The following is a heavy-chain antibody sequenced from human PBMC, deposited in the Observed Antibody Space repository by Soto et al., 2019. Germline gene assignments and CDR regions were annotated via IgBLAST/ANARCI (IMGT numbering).Heavy chain of an antibody. J-gene: IGHJ4*02. CDR2: VNPILSLS. Sequence: QVQLVQSGAEVKRPGSSGKVSCKASVDTFSFYSSNWVRQAPELGLEWMGRVNPILSLSNYAQRFQGRVTMTADKTTSTAYMVIRSLISEETAIYYCATSYGSGYRAFDYWGQGAQVIVSS. V-gene: IGHV1-69*02. CDR1: VDTFSFYS. CDR3: ATSYGSGYRAFDY. D-gene: IGHD3-10*01.